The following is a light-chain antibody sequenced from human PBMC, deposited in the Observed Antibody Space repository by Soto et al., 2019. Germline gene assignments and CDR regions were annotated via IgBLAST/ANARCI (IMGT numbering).Light chain of an antibody. V-gene: IGKV3-20*01. CDR3: QQYGSSALT. Sequence: EIVLTQSPGTLSLSRGERTTLSCRASQSVSSIYLAWYQQNPGQAPRLLNYGAASRPTGIPDRFSGSGSGTDFTLTISRLEPEDFAVYYCQQYGSSALTFGGGTKVDIK. CDR1: QSVSSIY. J-gene: IGKJ4*01. CDR2: GAA.